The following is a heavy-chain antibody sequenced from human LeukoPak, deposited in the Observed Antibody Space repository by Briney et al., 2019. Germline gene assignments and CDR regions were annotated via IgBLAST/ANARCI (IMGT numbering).Heavy chain of an antibody. J-gene: IGHJ4*02. CDR3: ARLLDSSGYYSTFDY. V-gene: IGHV6-1*01. CDR2: AYYRSKWYN. D-gene: IGHD3-22*01. Sequence: SQTLSLTCAISGGSVSSNSAAWNWIRQSPSRGLEWLGRAYYRSKWYNDYAVSVKSRITINPDTSKNQFSLQLNSVTPEDTAVYYCARLLDSSGYYSTFDYWGQGTLVTVSS. CDR1: GGSVSSNSAA.